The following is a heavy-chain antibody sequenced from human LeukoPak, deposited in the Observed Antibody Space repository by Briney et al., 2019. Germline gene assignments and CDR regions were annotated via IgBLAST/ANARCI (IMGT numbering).Heavy chain of an antibody. D-gene: IGHD1-7*01. Sequence: GGSLRLSCATSGFTFINYAMTWVRQAPGKGLEWVSSISGSGGNTYYADPVRGRFTIARENSKHTLNVQMNSLRAEDTAVYYCAKSGDNIWNYFDPWGQGTLVTVSS. CDR1: GFTFINYA. CDR3: AKSGDNIWNYFDP. CDR2: ISGSGGNT. V-gene: IGHV3-23*01. J-gene: IGHJ5*02.